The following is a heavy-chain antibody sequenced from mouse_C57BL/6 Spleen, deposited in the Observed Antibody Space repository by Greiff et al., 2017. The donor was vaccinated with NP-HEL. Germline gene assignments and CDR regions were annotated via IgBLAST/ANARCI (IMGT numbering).Heavy chain of an antibody. Sequence: EVKLEESGGGLVQPGGSMKLSCVASGFTFSNYWMNWVRQSPEKGLEWVAQIRLKSDNYATHYAESVKGRFTISRDDSKSSVYLQMNNLRAEDTGIYYCTGDWDVRFAYWGQGTLVTVSA. CDR2: IRLKSDNYAT. V-gene: IGHV6-3*01. J-gene: IGHJ3*01. D-gene: IGHD4-1*01. CDR3: TGDWDVRFAY. CDR1: GFTFSNYW.